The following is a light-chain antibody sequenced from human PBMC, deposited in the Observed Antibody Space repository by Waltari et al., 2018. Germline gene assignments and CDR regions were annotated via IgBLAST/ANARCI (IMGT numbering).Light chain of an antibody. Sequence: DIVMTQSPDSLAVSLGERATINCKSSRRGLCTSDNRTCLACYQQKPGQPPKLLTYWASTRESGIPDRFSASGSGADFSLHITSLQAEDVSVYYCQQYSNTPLTFGGGTRVEIK. CDR2: WAS. J-gene: IGKJ4*01. V-gene: IGKV4-1*01. CDR3: QQYSNTPLT. CDR1: RRGLCTSDNRTC.